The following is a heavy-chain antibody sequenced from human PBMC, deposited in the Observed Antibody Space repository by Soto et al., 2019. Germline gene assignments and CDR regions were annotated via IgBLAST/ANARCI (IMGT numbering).Heavy chain of an antibody. J-gene: IGHJ3*01. Sequence: PGGSLRLSCAASGFTFGASNLQWVRQASGKGLEWLGRIGSKGETYATTYAASVKGRFTISRDDSKKTAYLQMNNLESEDTAVYYCAKYNSGSDINDAFDFWGQGTMVTVSS. D-gene: IGHD3-10*01. CDR3: AKYNSGSDINDAFDF. CDR2: IGSKGETYAT. CDR1: GFTFGASN. V-gene: IGHV3-73*01.